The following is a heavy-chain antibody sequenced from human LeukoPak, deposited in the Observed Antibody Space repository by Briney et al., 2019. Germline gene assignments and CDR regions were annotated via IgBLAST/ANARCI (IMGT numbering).Heavy chain of an antibody. Sequence: GSSVKVSCKASGGTFSSYAISWVRQAPGQGLEWMGRIIPILGIANYAQKFQGRVTITADKSTSTAYMELSSLRSEDTAVYYCARGTAAGTINWFDPWGQGTLVTVSS. D-gene: IGHD6-13*01. CDR2: IIPILGIA. V-gene: IGHV1-69*04. CDR3: ARGTAAGTINWFDP. CDR1: GGTFSSYA. J-gene: IGHJ5*02.